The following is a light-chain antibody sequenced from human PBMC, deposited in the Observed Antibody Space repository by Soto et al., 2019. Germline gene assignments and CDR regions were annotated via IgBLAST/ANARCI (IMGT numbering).Light chain of an antibody. Sequence: DIPMTQSPSTLSASVGDRVTITCRANQSISNWLAWYQQKPGKAPKLFIYKASSLESGVPSRFSGSGSGTDFTLTISSLQPDDFATYYCQQYSGYSFTFGQGTNLEIK. CDR3: QQYSGYSFT. CDR1: QSISNW. CDR2: KAS. J-gene: IGKJ2*01. V-gene: IGKV1-5*03.